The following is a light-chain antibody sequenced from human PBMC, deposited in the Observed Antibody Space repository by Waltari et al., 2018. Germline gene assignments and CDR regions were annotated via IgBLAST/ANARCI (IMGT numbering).Light chain of an antibody. Sequence: QSALPPPPSASGSPGQAVTFPCTVTARYLGGFHFVSWYQQHPDKAPRLIIYDVIKRPSGVADRFSGSKSGNTASLTVSGLQAEDEADYFCCSFSGANNLLFGGGTRLTV. V-gene: IGLV2-8*01. CDR3: CSFSGANNLL. J-gene: IGLJ2*01. CDR2: DVI. CDR1: ARYLGGFHF.